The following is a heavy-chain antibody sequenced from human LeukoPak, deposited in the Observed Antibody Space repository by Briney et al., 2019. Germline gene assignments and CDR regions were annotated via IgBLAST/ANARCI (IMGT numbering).Heavy chain of an antibody. D-gene: IGHD3-22*01. CDR1: GYTFTSYD. CDR3: ARVGYYDSSGYWFDY. V-gene: IGHV1-8*03. J-gene: IGHJ4*02. Sequence: ASVKVSCKASGYTFTSYDINWVRQATGQGLEWMGWMNPNSGNAGYAQKFQGRVTITRNTSISTAYMELSSLRSEDTAVYYCARVGYYDSSGYWFDYWGQGTLVTVSS. CDR2: MNPNSGNA.